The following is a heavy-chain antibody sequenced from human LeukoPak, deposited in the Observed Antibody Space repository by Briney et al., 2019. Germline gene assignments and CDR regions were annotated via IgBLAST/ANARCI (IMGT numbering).Heavy chain of an antibody. CDR1: GYTFTSYG. Sequence: GASVKVSCKASGYTFTSYGISWVRQAPGQGLEWMGWISAYNGNTNYAQKLQGRVTMTTDTSTSTAYMELRSLRSDDTAVYYCARDEIVVVVAATPDAFDIWGQGTMVTVSS. V-gene: IGHV1-18*01. CDR2: ISAYNGNT. CDR3: ARDEIVVVVAATPDAFDI. J-gene: IGHJ3*02. D-gene: IGHD2-15*01.